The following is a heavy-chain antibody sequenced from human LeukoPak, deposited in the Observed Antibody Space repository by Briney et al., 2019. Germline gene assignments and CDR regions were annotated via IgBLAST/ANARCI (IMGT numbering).Heavy chain of an antibody. J-gene: IGHJ1*01. CDR2: IYYSGST. Sequence: SETLSLSCTVSGGSISSYDWSWIRQPPGKGLEWIGYIYYSGSTNYNPSLKSRVTISVDTSKNQFSLKLSSVTAADTAVYYCARRPLDYGDDSLDYSHHSGQGTLVTVSS. CDR3: ARRPLDYGDDSLDYSHH. V-gene: IGHV4-59*01. CDR1: GGSISSYD. D-gene: IGHD4-23*01.